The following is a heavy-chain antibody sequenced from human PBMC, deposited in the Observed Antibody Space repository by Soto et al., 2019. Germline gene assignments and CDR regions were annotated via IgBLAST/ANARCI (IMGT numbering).Heavy chain of an antibody. D-gene: IGHD6-19*01. CDR2: ISCCGGEA. CDR1: GFNFNKYA. Sequence: EVQLLESGGDLVRPGESLRLSCAASGFNFNKYAMSWVRQAPGEGLEWVSGISCCGGEAAYADSGKGRFTIARDDSKNTLFLHMNSLRVEDTAEYYCAKADGEQWLLPHLETWGRGTLVTVS. V-gene: IGHV3-23*01. J-gene: IGHJ5*02. CDR3: AKADGEQWLLPHLET.